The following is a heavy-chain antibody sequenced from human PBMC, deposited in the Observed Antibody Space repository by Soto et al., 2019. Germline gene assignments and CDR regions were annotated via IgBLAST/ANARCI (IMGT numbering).Heavy chain of an antibody. CDR3: ARGEDV. CDR1: GYTFTTHP. CDR2: INTGNGNT. J-gene: IGHJ6*02. Sequence: ASVKVSCKASGYTFTTHPIHWVRQAPGQRLEWMGWINTGNGNTKYSQKLQGRVSITRDTSASTASMELSSLTSEDTAVYFCARGEDVWGQGSSVIVCS. V-gene: IGHV1-3*04.